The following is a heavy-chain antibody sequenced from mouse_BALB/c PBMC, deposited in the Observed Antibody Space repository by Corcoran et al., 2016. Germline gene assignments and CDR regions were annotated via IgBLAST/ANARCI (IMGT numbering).Heavy chain of an antibody. CDR3: ARMITPGFAY. CDR2: INTYTGEP. Sequence: QIQLVQSGPELKKPGETVKISCKASGYTFTNYGMNWVKQAPGKGLKWMGWINTYTGEPTYADDFKGRFAFSLETSASTAYLQINNLKNEDTATYFCARMITPGFAYWGQGTLVTVSA. V-gene: IGHV9-3-1*01. J-gene: IGHJ3*01. CDR1: GYTFTNYG. D-gene: IGHD2-4*01.